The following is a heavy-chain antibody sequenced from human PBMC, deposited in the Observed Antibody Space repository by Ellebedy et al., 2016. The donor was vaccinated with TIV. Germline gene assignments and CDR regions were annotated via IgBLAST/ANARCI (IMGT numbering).Heavy chain of an antibody. D-gene: IGHD6-13*01. V-gene: IGHV5-10-1*01. CDR3: ARGRSSSWYWFDP. J-gene: IGHJ5*02. CDR2: IDPSDSYT. CDR1: RYSFTNYW. Sequence: PGGSLRLSCEGSRYSFTNYWMRGVRRVPGKELEWMGRIDPSDSYTNYSPSFQGHVTISADNSITTAYLQWNSLKASDTAMYYCARGRSSSWYWFDPWGQGTLVTVSS.